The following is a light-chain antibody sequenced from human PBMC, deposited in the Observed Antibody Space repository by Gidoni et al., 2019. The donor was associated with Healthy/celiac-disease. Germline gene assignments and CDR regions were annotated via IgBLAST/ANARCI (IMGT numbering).Light chain of an antibody. CDR3: QQYYSYPRT. J-gene: IGKJ4*02. Sequence: AIRMTQSPSPFTASTGDRVTISCRASQGISSYLAWYQQKPGKAPKLLIYAASTLQSGVPSRFSGSGSGTDFTLTISSLQSEDFATYYCQQYYSYPRTFGRGTKVEIK. V-gene: IGKV1-8*01. CDR2: AAS. CDR1: QGISSY.